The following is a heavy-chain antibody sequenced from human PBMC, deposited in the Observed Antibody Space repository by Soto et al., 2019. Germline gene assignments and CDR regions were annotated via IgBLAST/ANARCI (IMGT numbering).Heavy chain of an antibody. CDR1: DGSISSYY. D-gene: IGHD3-9*01. CDR3: ARAMGYYDILTGYKLDTGFDY. V-gene: IGHV4-59*01. Sequence: SETLSLTFTVPDGSISSYYWSWIRQPPGRGLEWIGYIYYSGSTNYNPSLKSRVTISVDTSKNQFSLKLSSVTAADTAVYYCARAMGYYDILTGYKLDTGFDYWGQGTLVTVSS. J-gene: IGHJ4*02. CDR2: IYYSGST.